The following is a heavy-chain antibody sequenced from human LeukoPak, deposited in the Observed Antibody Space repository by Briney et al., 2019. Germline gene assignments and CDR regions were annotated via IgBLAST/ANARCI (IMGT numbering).Heavy chain of an antibody. CDR1: GYTFTSYY. J-gene: IGHJ5*02. CDR2: MNPNSGNT. Sequence: GASVKVSCKASGYTFTSYYMHWVRQATGQGLEWMGWMNPNSGNTGYAQKFQGRVTITRNTSISTAYMELSSLRSEDTAVYYCARGHVDNWFDPWGQGTLVTVSS. CDR3: ARGHVDNWFDP. V-gene: IGHV1-8*03.